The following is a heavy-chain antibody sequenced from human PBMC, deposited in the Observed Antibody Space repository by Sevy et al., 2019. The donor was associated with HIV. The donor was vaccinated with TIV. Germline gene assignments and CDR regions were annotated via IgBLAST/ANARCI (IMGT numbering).Heavy chain of an antibody. J-gene: IGHJ4*02. D-gene: IGHD1-26*01. CDR3: AREAGSTYYGLLDY. Sequence: ASVKVSCKTFGYTFTDNYIHWVRQAPGQGLEWMGRFNPLSGGTKSAQQFQGRVTMTTDTSISTAYMEVSRLRFDDTAVYYCAREAGSTYYGLLDYWGQGSLVTVSS. V-gene: IGHV1-2*06. CDR1: GYTFTDNY. CDR2: FNPLSGGT.